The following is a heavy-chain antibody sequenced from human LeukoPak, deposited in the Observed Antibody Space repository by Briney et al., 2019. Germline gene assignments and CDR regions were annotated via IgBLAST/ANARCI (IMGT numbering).Heavy chain of an antibody. CDR3: ARRMIVVVTLDAFDI. J-gene: IGHJ3*02. CDR1: GFTFSSYW. CDR2: INTDGSST. Sequence: GGSLRLPCAASGFTFSSYWMHWVRQAPGKGLVWVSRINTDGSSTNYATSVKGRFTMSRDNAKNTLYLQMNSLRAEDTAVYYCARRMIVVVTLDAFDIWGQGTMVTVSS. V-gene: IGHV3-74*01. D-gene: IGHD3-22*01.